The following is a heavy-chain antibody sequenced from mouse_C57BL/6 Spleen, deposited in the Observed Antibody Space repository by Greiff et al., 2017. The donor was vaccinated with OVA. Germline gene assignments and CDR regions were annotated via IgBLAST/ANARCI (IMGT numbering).Heavy chain of an antibody. D-gene: IGHD2-2*01. V-gene: IGHV5-17*01. CDR1: GFTFSDYG. CDR2: ISSGSSTI. J-gene: IGHJ4*01. Sequence: EVKLMESGGGLVKPGGSLKLSCAASGFTFSDYGMNWVRQAPEKGLEWVAYISSGSSTIYYADTVKGRFTISRDNAKNTLFLQMTSLRSEDTAMYYCARNGYDDAMDYWGQGTSVTVSS. CDR3: ARNGYDDAMDY.